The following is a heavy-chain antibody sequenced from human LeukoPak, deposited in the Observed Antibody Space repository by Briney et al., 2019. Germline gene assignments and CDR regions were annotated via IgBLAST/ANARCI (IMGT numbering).Heavy chain of an antibody. J-gene: IGHJ3*02. V-gene: IGHV1-69*13. CDR1: GGTFSSYA. Sequence: AASVKVSCKASGGTFSSYAISWVRQAPGQGLEWMGGIIPIFGTANYAQKFQGRVTITADESTSTAYMELSSLRSEDTAVYYCASRTWISSHAFYIWGQGTMVTVSS. CDR2: IIPIFGTA. D-gene: IGHD5-12*01. CDR3: ASRTWISSHAFYI.